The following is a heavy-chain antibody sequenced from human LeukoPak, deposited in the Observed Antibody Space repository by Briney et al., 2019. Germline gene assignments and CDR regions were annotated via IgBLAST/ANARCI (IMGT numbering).Heavy chain of an antibody. Sequence: VKPSETLSLTCTVSGGSTSSYYWSWIRQPPGKGLEWIGYIYYSGSTNYNPSLKSRVTISVDTSKNQFSLKLSSVTAADTAVYYCASRTMIVGSFDYWGQGTLVTVSS. D-gene: IGHD3-22*01. V-gene: IGHV4-59*01. CDR3: ASRTMIVGSFDY. CDR1: GGSTSSYY. J-gene: IGHJ4*02. CDR2: IYYSGST.